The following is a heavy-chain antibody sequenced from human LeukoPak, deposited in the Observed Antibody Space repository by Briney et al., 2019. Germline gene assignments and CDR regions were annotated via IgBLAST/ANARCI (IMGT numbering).Heavy chain of an antibody. J-gene: IGHJ4*02. D-gene: IGHD6-19*01. Sequence: GGSLRLSCAASGFTFSSYWMSWARQAPGKGLEWVANIKQDGSEKYYVDSVKGRFTISRDNAKNSLYLQMNSLRAEDTAVYYCARPKGAVAGTFPFDYWGQGTLVTVSS. CDR1: GFTFSSYW. CDR3: ARPKGAVAGTFPFDY. V-gene: IGHV3-7*03. CDR2: IKQDGSEK.